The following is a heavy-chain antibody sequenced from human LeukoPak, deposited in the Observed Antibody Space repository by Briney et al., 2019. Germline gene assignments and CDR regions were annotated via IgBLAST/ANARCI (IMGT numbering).Heavy chain of an antibody. CDR3: ARGVPSDY. Sequence: SETLSLTCTVSGGSISSSSYYWGWIRQPPGKGLEWIGSIYYSGSTYYNPSLKSRVTISVDTSKNQFSLKLSSVTAADTAVYYCARGVPSDYWGQGTLVTVSS. J-gene: IGHJ4*02. CDR1: GGSISSSSYY. V-gene: IGHV4-39*07. D-gene: IGHD6-6*01. CDR2: IYYSGST.